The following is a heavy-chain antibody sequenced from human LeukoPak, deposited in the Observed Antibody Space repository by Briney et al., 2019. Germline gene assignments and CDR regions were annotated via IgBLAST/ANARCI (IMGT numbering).Heavy chain of an antibody. CDR2: IYYSGST. Sequence: SETLSLTCTVSGYSISSVDYWGWLRQPPGKGLGWIGYIYYSGSTYYNPSLKSRVTISVDTSKNQFSLKLSSVTAADTAVYYCARLIGRHHYGSGSYVDYWGQGTLVSVS. CDR1: GYSISSVDY. V-gene: IGHV4-30-4*08. D-gene: IGHD3-10*01. J-gene: IGHJ4*02. CDR3: ARLIGRHHYGSGSYVDY.